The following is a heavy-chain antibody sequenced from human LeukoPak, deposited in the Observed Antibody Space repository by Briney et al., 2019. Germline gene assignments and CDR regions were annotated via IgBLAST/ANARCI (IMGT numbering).Heavy chain of an antibody. CDR1: GYSFTIYD. Sequence: GASVKVSCKASGYSFTIYDINWIRQAPGQGLEWMGWMNPNTGNTGYAQKFQGRVTITGNTSINTAYMDLSSMRSDDTAVYYCARGRLGQGTNIKNNWFDPWGQGTLVTVSS. V-gene: IGHV1-8*03. CDR2: MNPNTGNT. CDR3: ARGRLGQGTNIKNNWFDP. J-gene: IGHJ5*02. D-gene: IGHD2-8*01.